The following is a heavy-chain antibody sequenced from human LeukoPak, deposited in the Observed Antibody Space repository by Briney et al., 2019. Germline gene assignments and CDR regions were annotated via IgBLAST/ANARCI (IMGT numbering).Heavy chain of an antibody. V-gene: IGHV3-11*04. CDR3: ARAMAVAGTRDWFDP. Sequence: GGSLRLSCAASGLRFSDYYVSWIRQAPGKGLQWVSYISSGGDIMHYADSVKGRFTISRDNAKNTLYLQMNSLRAEDTAVYYCARAMAVAGTRDWFDPWGQGTLVTVSS. CDR1: GLRFSDYY. D-gene: IGHD6-19*01. CDR2: ISSGGDIM. J-gene: IGHJ5*02.